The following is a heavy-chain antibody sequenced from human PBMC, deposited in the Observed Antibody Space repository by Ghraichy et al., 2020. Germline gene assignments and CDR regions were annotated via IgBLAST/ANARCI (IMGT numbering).Heavy chain of an antibody. Sequence: GGSLRLSCAASGFTFSNAWMSWVRQAPGKGLEWVGRIKSKTDGGTTDYAAPVKGRFTISRDDSKNTLYLQMNSLKTEDTAVYYCTTDETAMVTFDHWFDPWGQGTLVTVSS. CDR2: IKSKTDGGTT. CDR3: TTDETAMVTFDHWFDP. J-gene: IGHJ5*02. V-gene: IGHV3-15*01. D-gene: IGHD5-18*01. CDR1: GFTFSNAW.